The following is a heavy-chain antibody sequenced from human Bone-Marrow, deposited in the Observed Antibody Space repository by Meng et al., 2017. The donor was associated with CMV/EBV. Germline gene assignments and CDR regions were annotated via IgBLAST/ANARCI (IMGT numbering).Heavy chain of an antibody. CDR1: GFTFSSYE. D-gene: IGHD5-18*01. CDR3: ARDTAMDRTPYYYYYGMDV. Sequence: GGSLRLSCAASGFTFSSYEMNWVRQAPGKGLEWVSSISSSSSYIYYADSVKGRFTISRDNAKNSLYLQMNSLRAEDTAVYYCARDTAMDRTPYYYYYGMDVWGQGTTVTVSS. V-gene: IGHV3-21*01. CDR2: ISSSSSYI. J-gene: IGHJ6*02.